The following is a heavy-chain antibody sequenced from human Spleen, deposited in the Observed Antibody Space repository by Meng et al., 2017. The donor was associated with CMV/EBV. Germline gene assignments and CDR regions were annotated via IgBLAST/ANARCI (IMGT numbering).Heavy chain of an antibody. Sequence: GGSLRLSCATSGFTFNNYAMIWVRQAPGKGLEWGSVIYRGGSSTYYADSVKGRFTITRDDSKNTLYLQMNSLRAEDTTIYYCAKILPDVWGQATTVTVS. J-gene: IGHJ6*02. CDR3: AKILPDV. V-gene: IGHV3-23*03. CDR1: GFTFNNYA. CDR2: IYRGGSST.